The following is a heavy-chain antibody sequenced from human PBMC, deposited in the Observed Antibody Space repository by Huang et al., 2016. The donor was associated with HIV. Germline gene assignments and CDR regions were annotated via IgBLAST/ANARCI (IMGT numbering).Heavy chain of an antibody. Sequence: LQLQESGPGLVKSSETLSLICPVSGGSISSSCYYWGWIRQPPGKGQERIGSIYYRGNTYYSPPIKSGVTISVDTSKTQFALKGNSVTAADTAVYYCARHGRVAGHDYNNMDVWGRGTTVTVSS. CDR3: ARHGRVAGHDYNNMDV. D-gene: IGHD6-19*01. V-gene: IGHV4-39*01. CDR1: GGSISSSCYY. J-gene: IGHJ6*02. CDR2: IYYRGNT.